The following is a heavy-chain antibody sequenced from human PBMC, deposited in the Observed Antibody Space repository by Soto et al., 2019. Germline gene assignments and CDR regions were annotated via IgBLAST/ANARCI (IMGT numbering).Heavy chain of an antibody. CDR3: ARDLWGYCGTDCYPLDV. CDR2: MYNTGST. J-gene: IGHJ6*02. Sequence: SETLSLTSTVSGGSISRYYWSWIRQPPGKGLEWIGYMYNTGSTVYNPPFKSRVTISVDTSKNQFSLKLNSVTAADTAVYYCARDLWGYCGTDCYPLDVWGQGTTVTVSS. V-gene: IGHV4-59*01. D-gene: IGHD2-21*02. CDR1: GGSISRYY.